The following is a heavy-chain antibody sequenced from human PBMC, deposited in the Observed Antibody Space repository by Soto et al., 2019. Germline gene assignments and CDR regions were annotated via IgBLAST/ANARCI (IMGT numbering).Heavy chain of an antibody. J-gene: IGHJ5*02. Sequence: EVHLVESGGGLGKPGGSLRLTCAASGFSFSDYTMNWVRRAPGKGLEWVSSISKGRDYIFYADKVKGRFTISRDNASNSLHLQMTSLRAQATAVYYCAKDSGCVNNACAYDPWGQGTLVTVSS. CDR2: ISKGRDYI. D-gene: IGHD1-20*01. CDR3: AKDSGCVNNACAYDP. V-gene: IGHV3-21*01. CDR1: GFSFSDYT.